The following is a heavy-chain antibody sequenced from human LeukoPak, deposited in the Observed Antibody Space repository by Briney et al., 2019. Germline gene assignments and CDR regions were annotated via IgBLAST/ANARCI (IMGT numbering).Heavy chain of an antibody. D-gene: IGHD2-2*02. CDR3: AKGYQLLYSLFFDY. Sequence: SETLSLTCTVSGGSISSGGYYWSWIRQHPGKGLEWIGYIYYSGSTYYNPSLKSRVTISVDTSKNQFSLKLSSVTAADTAVYYCAKGYQLLYSLFFDYWGQGTLVTVSS. J-gene: IGHJ4*02. CDR1: GGSISSGGYY. CDR2: IYYSGST. V-gene: IGHV4-31*03.